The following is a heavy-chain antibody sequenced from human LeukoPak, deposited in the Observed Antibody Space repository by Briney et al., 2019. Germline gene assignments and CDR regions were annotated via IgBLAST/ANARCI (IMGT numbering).Heavy chain of an antibody. CDR1: GYTFTSYG. CDR3: ARETYYYDSSGYYYRDNWFDP. D-gene: IGHD3-22*01. J-gene: IGHJ5*02. V-gene: IGHV1-18*01. Sequence: ASVKVSSKASGYTFTSYGISWVRQAPGQGLEWMGWISAYNGNTNYAQKLQGRVTMTTDTSTSTAYMELRSLRSDDTAVYYCARETYYYDSSGYYYRDNWFDPWGQGTLVTVSS. CDR2: ISAYNGNT.